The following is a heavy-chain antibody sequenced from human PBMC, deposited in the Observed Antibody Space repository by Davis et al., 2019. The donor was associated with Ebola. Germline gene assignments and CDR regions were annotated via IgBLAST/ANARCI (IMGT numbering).Heavy chain of an antibody. CDR2: ISDDGGDK. D-gene: IGHD6-19*01. V-gene: IGHV3-30*18. J-gene: IGHJ4*02. Sequence: PGGSLRLSCVASGVTLTYYGMHWVRQAPGKGLEWVAVISDDGGDKYYADSVKGRFTISRDNSKNTLYLQMNSLRAEDTALYYCAKGGQWLDYLDYWGQGTPVTVSS. CDR1: GVTLTYYG. CDR3: AKGGQWLDYLDY.